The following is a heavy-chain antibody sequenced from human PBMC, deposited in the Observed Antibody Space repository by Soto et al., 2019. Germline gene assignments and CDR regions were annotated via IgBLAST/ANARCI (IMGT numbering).Heavy chain of an antibody. Sequence: QVQLVESGGGVVQPGRSLRLSCAASGFTFSSYGMHWVRQAPGKGLEWVAVISYDGSNKYYADSVKGRFTISRDNSKNTLYLQMNSLRAEDTAVYYCAKGGFHYCDSSALDYWGQGTLVTVSS. J-gene: IGHJ4*02. CDR3: AKGGFHYCDSSALDY. CDR2: ISYDGSNK. D-gene: IGHD3-22*01. CDR1: GFTFSSYG. V-gene: IGHV3-30*18.